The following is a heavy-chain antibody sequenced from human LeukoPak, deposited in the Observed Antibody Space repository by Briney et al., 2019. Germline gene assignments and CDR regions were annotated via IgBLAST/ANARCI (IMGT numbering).Heavy chain of an antibody. Sequence: SETLSLTCTVSGDSIISSSYYWGWIRQPPGKGLEWFGNIYYGVSTNYNPSLKSRVTISVDTSKNQFSLKLTSVTAADTAVYYCARGPGRAVAVNVYFQHWGQGTLVTVSS. D-gene: IGHD6-19*01. J-gene: IGHJ1*01. CDR3: ARGPGRAVAVNVYFQH. CDR2: IYYGVST. CDR1: GDSIISSSYY. V-gene: IGHV4-39*07.